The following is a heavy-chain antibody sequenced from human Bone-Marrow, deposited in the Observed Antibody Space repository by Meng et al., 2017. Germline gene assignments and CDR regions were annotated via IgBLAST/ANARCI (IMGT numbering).Heavy chain of an antibody. CDR1: GFTFISYS. CDR3: ARGSSPDY. D-gene: IGHD6-13*01. Sequence: GESLKISCAASGFTFISYSMNWVRQAPGKGLEWVSSITSSSSYIYYADSVKGRFTVSRDNAKNSLNLQMNSLRAEDTAVYYCARGSSPDYWGQGTLVTVSS. CDR2: ITSSSSYI. J-gene: IGHJ4*02. V-gene: IGHV3-21*01.